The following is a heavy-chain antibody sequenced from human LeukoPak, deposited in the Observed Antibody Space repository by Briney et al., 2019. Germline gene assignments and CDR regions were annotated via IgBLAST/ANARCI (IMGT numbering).Heavy chain of an antibody. CDR1: GYTFTSYA. CDR2: IIPIFDTA. CDR3: ARNRPPSLSGVVEQNAFDI. V-gene: IGHV1-69*05. D-gene: IGHD3-3*01. Sequence: SVKVSFKASGYTFTSYAMNWVRLAPGQGLEWMGVIIPIFDTANYAQKFQGRVTITTDESTSTAYMELSSLRSGDTAVYYCARNRPPSLSGVVEQNAFDIWGQGTVVTVSS. J-gene: IGHJ3*02.